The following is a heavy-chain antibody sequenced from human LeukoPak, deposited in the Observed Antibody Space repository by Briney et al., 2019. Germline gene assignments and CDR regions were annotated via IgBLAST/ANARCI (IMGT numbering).Heavy chain of an antibody. CDR2: IIGSGGST. CDR1: GFTFSSWA. J-gene: IGHJ4*02. CDR3: AKGTYSRSPRDY. V-gene: IGHV3-23*01. D-gene: IGHD6-6*01. Sequence: PGGSLRLSCAASGFTFSSWAMSWVRQAPGKGLEWVSAIIGSGGSTYYAGSVKGRSTISRDNSKNTLFLQMNSLRAEDTAVYYCAKGTYSRSPRDYWGQGTLVTVSS.